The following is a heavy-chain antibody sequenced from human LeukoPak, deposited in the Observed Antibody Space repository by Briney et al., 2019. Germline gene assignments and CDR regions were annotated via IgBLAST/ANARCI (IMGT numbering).Heavy chain of an antibody. CDR1: GGSSNNYY. J-gene: IGHJ4*02. Sequence: SETLSLTCTVSGGSSNNYYWSWIRQSAGKGLEWVGRIYTSGSTNYNPSLKSRVRMSVDTSKNQFSLRLMSVTAADTAVYYCARESGYYYDTSGYTFDYWGQGILVTVSS. CDR2: IYTSGST. D-gene: IGHD3-22*01. V-gene: IGHV4-4*07. CDR3: ARESGYYYDTSGYTFDY.